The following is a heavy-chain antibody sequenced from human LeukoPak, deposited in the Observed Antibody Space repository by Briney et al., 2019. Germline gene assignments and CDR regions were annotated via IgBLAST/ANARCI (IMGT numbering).Heavy chain of an antibody. V-gene: IGHV4-4*07. J-gene: IGHJ5*02. Sequence: SETLSLTCTVSGGSISSYYWSWIRQPAGKGLEWIGRIYTSGSTNYNPSLKSRVTMSVDTSKNQFSLKLSSVTAADTAVYYCVKALSGSYYENWFDPWGQGTLVTVSS. CDR2: IYTSGST. CDR1: GGSISSYY. CDR3: VKALSGSYYENWFDP. D-gene: IGHD3-10*01.